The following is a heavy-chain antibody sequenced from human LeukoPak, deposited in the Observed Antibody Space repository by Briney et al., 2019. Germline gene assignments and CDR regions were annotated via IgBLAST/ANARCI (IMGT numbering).Heavy chain of an antibody. CDR1: GGSISSGSYY. CDR3: ARQPSTRYCSSATCYTLDI. V-gene: IGHV4-61*02. Sequence: PSQTLSLTCTVSGGSISSGSYYWSWIRQPAGKGLEWIGRIYTSGSNNYNPSLKSRVTISVDTPKNQFSLKLSSVTAADTAVYYCARQPSTRYCSSATCYTLDIWGQGTMVTVSS. J-gene: IGHJ3*02. CDR2: IYTSGSN. D-gene: IGHD2-2*02.